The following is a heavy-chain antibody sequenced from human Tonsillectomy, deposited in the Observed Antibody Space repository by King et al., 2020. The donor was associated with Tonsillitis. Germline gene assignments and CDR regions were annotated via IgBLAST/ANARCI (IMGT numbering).Heavy chain of an antibody. V-gene: IGHV2-5*01. J-gene: IGHJ3*02. CDR2: IYWNDDK. D-gene: IGHD3-22*01. CDR3: AHRSNQAYYYDSSGYYPDAFDI. Sequence: ITLKESGPTLVKPTQTLTLTCTFSGFSLSTSGVGVGWIRQPPGKALEWLALIYWNDDKRYSPSLKSRLTITKDTSKNQVVLTMTNMDPVDTATYYCAHRSNQAYYYDSSGYYPDAFDIWGQGTMVTVSS. CDR1: GFSLSTSGVG.